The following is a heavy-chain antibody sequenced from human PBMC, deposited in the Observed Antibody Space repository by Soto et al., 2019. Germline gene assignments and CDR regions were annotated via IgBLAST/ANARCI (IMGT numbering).Heavy chain of an antibody. V-gene: IGHV1-3*01. J-gene: IGHJ5*02. CDR2: INAGNGNT. Sequence: QVQLVQSGAEVKKPGASVKVSCKASGYTFTSYAMHWVRQAPGQRLEWMGWINAGNGNTKYSQKFQGRGTITRDTSASTAYMELSSLRSEDTAVYYCARAGLGYYYDSSGYYNWFDHWGQGTLVTVSS. CDR1: GYTFTSYA. D-gene: IGHD3-22*01. CDR3: ARAGLGYYYDSSGYYNWFDH.